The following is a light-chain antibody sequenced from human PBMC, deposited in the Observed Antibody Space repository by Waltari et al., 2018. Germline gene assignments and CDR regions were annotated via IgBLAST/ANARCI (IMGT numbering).Light chain of an antibody. CDR3: QQYNSWPRT. Sequence: EILMTQYPASLSVSPWARATLSCWAGQSVGINLAWYQQRPGQAPRLLIYGASTRATGIPARFSGSGSDTEFTLTISSLKSEDFAVYYCQQYNSWPRTFGQGTKVEIK. J-gene: IGKJ1*01. V-gene: IGKV3-15*01. CDR2: GAS. CDR1: QSVGIN.